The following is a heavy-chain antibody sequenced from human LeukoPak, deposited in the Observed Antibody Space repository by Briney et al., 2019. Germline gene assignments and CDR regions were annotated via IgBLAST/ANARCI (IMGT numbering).Heavy chain of an antibody. V-gene: IGHV4-4*07. D-gene: IGHD2-2*01. CDR2: IYTSGST. J-gene: IGHJ6*03. CDR1: GGSISSYY. Sequence: SETLSLTCTVSGGSISSYYWSWIRQPAGKGLEWIGRIYTSGSTNYNPSLKSRVTMSVDTSKNQFSLKLSSVTAADTAVYYCACSTPKAPHCSSTSCKNYYYYYYTDVWGKGTTVTVSS. CDR3: ACSTPKAPHCSSTSCKNYYYYYYTDV.